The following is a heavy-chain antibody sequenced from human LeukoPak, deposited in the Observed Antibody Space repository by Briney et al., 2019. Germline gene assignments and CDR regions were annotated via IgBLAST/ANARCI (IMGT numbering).Heavy chain of an antibody. J-gene: IGHJ6*02. D-gene: IGHD2-2*01. V-gene: IGHV1-18*01. CDR2: ISAYNGNT. Sequence: ASVKVSCKASGYTFTSYGISWVRQAPGQGLEWMGWISAYNGNTNYAQKLQGRVTMTTDTSTSTAYMELRSLRSDDTAVYYCARDPKLVVVPAAITCDYYYYGMDVWGHGTTVTVSS. CDR1: GYTFTSYG. CDR3: ARDPKLVVVPAAITCDYYYYGMDV.